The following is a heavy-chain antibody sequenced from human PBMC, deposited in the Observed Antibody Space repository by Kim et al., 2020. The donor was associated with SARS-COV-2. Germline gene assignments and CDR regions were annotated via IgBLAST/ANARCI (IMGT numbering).Heavy chain of an antibody. Sequence: GGPLRLSCAASGFTFSSYSMNWVRQAPGKGLEWVSYISSSSSTIYYADSVKGRFTISRDNAKNSLYLQMNSLRAEDTAVYYCARVGCSGGSCYSPDAFDIWGQGTMVTVSS. D-gene: IGHD2-15*01. J-gene: IGHJ3*02. V-gene: IGHV3-48*04. CDR3: ARVGCSGGSCYSPDAFDI. CDR1: GFTFSSYS. CDR2: ISSSSSTI.